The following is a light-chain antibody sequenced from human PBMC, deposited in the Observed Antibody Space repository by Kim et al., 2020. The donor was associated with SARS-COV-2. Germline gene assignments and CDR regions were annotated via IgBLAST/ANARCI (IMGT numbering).Light chain of an antibody. CDR2: GAS. CDR3: QKYNSAQCT. CDR1: QGISNN. J-gene: IGKJ3*01. Sequence: DKQMTQSPSSLSASVGDRVTITCRASQGISNNLGWYQQKPGKAPKLLIYGASILQSGVPSRFSGSGSVTDFTLTISSLQPEDVATYYCQKYNSAQCTFGRGTKVDIK. V-gene: IGKV1-27*01.